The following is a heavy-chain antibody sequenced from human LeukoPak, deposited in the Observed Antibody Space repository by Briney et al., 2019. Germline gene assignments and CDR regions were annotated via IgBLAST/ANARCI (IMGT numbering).Heavy chain of an antibody. V-gene: IGHV1-69*13. CDR1: GYTFTSYG. CDR2: IIPIFGTA. D-gene: IGHD5-18*01. J-gene: IGHJ5*02. Sequence: GASVKVSCKASGYTFTSYGISWVRQAPGQGLEWMGGIIPIFGTANYAQKFQGRVTITADESTSTAYMELSSLRSEDTAVYYCARALPHRRLMDTTMEQHWFDPWGQGTLVTVSS. CDR3: ARALPHRRLMDTTMEQHWFDP.